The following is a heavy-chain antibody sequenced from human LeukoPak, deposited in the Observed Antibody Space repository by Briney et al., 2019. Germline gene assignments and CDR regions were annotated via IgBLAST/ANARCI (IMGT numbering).Heavy chain of an antibody. J-gene: IGHJ4*02. D-gene: IGHD6-13*01. CDR1: GGSFSGYY. V-gene: IGHV4-34*01. CDR3: ASDIAATGTVY. CDR2: INHSGST. Sequence: SETLSLTCAVYGGSFSGYYWSWIRQPPGKGLEWIGEINHSGSTNYNPSLKSPVTISVDTSKNQFSLKLSSVTAADTAVYYCASDIAATGTVYWGQGTLVTVSS.